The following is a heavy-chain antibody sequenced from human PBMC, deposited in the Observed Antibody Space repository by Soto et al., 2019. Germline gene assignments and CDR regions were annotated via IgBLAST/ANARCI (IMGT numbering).Heavy chain of an antibody. CDR3: ASSMVVTTYFDY. Sequence: QLQLQESGSRLVKPSQTLSLTCAVSGGSISRAGDSGSWIRQSPGKGLEWSGYIYNSGSTFYNPTLKSRRTISVDRSKNQLSLQLNSVTAADTAVYYCASSMVVTTYFDYWGQGTLVTVSS. D-gene: IGHD2-21*02. CDR2: IYNSGST. V-gene: IGHV4-30-2*06. J-gene: IGHJ4*02. CDR1: GGSISRAGDS.